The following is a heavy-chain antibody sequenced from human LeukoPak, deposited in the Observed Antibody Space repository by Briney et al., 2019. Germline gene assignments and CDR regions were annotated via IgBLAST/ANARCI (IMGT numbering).Heavy chain of an antibody. CDR3: ARDGRYCSSTSCYLGYYYYYMDV. D-gene: IGHD2-2*01. CDR2: ISAYNGNT. Sequence: ASVKVSCKASGYTFTSYGISWVRQAPGQGLEWMGWISAYNGNTNYAQKLQGRVTMTTDTSTSTAYMELRSLRSDDTAVYYCARDGRYCSSTSCYLGYYYYYMDVWGKGTTVTVSS. V-gene: IGHV1-18*01. CDR1: GYTFTSYG. J-gene: IGHJ6*03.